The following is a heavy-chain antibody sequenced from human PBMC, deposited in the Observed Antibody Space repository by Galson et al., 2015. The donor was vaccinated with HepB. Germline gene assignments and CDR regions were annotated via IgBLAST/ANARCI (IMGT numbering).Heavy chain of an antibody. J-gene: IGHJ6*02. CDR2: IKQDGSEK. D-gene: IGHD3-10*01. CDR3: ARDRLLWFGELLSPGGMDV. CDR1: GFTFSSYW. V-gene: IGHV3-7*03. Sequence: CAASGFTFSSYWMSWVRQAPGKGLEWVANIKQDGSEKYYVDSVKGRFTISRDNAKNSLYLQMNSLRAEDTAVYYCARDRLLWFGELLSPGGMDVWGQGTTVTVSS.